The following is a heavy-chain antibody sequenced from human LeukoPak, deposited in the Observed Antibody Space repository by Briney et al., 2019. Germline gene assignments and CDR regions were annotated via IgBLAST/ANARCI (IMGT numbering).Heavy chain of an antibody. CDR3: ARVGPNRDYVWGSYRYSFDY. J-gene: IGHJ4*02. D-gene: IGHD3-16*02. CDR1: GGSFSGYY. CDR2: INHSGST. Sequence: SETLSLTCAVYGGSFSGYYWSWIRQPPGKGLEGIGEINHSGSTNYNPSLKRGVTISVDTSKNQFSLKLGSVTAADTAVYYCARVGPNRDYVWGSYRYSFDYWGQGTLVTVSS. V-gene: IGHV4-34*01.